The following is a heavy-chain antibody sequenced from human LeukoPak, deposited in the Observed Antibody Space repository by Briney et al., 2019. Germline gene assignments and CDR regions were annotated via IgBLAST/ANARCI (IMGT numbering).Heavy chain of an antibody. Sequence: SVKVSCKASGGTFSSYVITWVRQAPGQGLEWMGGIIPIFGTANYAQKFQGRVTITADESTTTAYMELSSLRSEDTAVYYCARATLWSGSNRYHYYYYMDVWGKGTTVTVSS. J-gene: IGHJ6*03. CDR2: IIPIFGTA. D-gene: IGHD3-3*01. CDR3: ARATLWSGSNRYHYYYYMDV. CDR1: GGTFSSYV. V-gene: IGHV1-69*01.